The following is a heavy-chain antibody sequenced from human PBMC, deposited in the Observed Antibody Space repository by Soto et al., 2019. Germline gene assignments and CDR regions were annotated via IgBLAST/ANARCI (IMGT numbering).Heavy chain of an antibody. Sequence: GGSLRLSCAASGFTFSSYWMSWVRQAPGKXLEWVANIKQDGSEKYYVDSVKGRFTISRDNAKNSLYLQMNSLRAEDTAVYYCAREGGAYCGGDCYFYFDYWGQGTLVTVSS. CDR1: GFTFSSYW. J-gene: IGHJ4*02. CDR2: IKQDGSEK. D-gene: IGHD2-21*02. CDR3: AREGGAYCGGDCYFYFDY. V-gene: IGHV3-7*01.